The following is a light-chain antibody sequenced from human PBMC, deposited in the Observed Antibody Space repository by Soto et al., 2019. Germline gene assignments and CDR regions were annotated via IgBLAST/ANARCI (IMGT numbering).Light chain of an antibody. CDR3: HQYRESPST. Sequence: VLTQSPGTLSVSPGERFTVSCRASQNVRKNLACYQQKAGQAPRLDIYGAGTRGTGVPARLSRSGSGSDFTITINSFESDDFAGYYCHQYRESPSTVGGGTNV. CDR2: GAG. J-gene: IGKJ4*01. CDR1: QNVRKN. V-gene: IGKV3D-15*01.